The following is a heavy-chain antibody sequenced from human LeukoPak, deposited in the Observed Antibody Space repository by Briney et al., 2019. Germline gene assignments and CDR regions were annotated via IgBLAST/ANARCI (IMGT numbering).Heavy chain of an antibody. D-gene: IGHD2-15*01. V-gene: IGHV3-23*01. Sequence: GGSLRLSRAASGFTFNPYAMSWVRQPPGKGLEWVSAISNTGGSTYYADSVRGRFTISSDKSKNTLSLQMNSLRAEDTAVYYCAQQVGYCSSGSCYFTYWRQGTLVTVSS. J-gene: IGHJ1*01. CDR1: GFTFNPYA. CDR3: AQQVGYCSSGSCYFTY. CDR2: ISNTGGST.